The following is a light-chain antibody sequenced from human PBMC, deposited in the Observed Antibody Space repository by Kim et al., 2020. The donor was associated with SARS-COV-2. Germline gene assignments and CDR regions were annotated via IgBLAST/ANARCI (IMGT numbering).Light chain of an antibody. Sequence: EIVLTQSPGTLSLSPGERATLSCRASQSVSSSYLAWYQQKPGQAPRLLIYGASSRATGIPDRFSSSGSGTDFTLTISRLEPEDFAVYYCQQYGSSSYTLGQETKLEI. CDR3: QQYGSSSYT. J-gene: IGKJ2*01. V-gene: IGKV3-20*01. CDR2: GAS. CDR1: QSVSSSY.